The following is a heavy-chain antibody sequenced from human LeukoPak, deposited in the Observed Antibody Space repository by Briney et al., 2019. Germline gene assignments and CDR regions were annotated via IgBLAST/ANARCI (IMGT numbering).Heavy chain of an antibody. D-gene: IGHD3-22*01. J-gene: IGHJ4*02. CDR1: GFTFSDYY. CDR2: ISSSGSTI. Sequence: GGSLRLSCAASGFTFSDYYMSWIRQAPGKGLEWVSYISSSGSTIYYADSVKGRFTISRDNAKDSLYLQMNSLRAEDTAVYYCARGAYYYDSSGYYYVPYDYWGQGTLVTVSS. CDR3: ARGAYYYDSSGYYYVPYDY. V-gene: IGHV3-11*01.